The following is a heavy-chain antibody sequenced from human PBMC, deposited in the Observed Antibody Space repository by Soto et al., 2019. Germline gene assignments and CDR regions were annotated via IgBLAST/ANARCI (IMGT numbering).Heavy chain of an antibody. CDR2: ISSSGSTI. D-gene: IGHD2-2*01. Sequence: WGSLRLSCAASGFTFSSYEMNWVRQAPGKGLEWVSYISSSGSTIYYADSVKGRFTISRDNAKNSLYLQMNSLRAEDTAVYYCAREGLGIVVVPAAIGGMDVWGQGTTVTVSS. J-gene: IGHJ6*02. V-gene: IGHV3-48*03. CDR3: AREGLGIVVVPAAIGGMDV. CDR1: GFTFSSYE.